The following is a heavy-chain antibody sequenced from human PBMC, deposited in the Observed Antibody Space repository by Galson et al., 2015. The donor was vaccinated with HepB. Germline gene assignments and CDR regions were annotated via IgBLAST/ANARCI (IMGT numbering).Heavy chain of an antibody. J-gene: IGHJ5*02. CDR2: ISRDGSNK. Sequence: SLRLSCAASGFTFSNYAMSWVRQAPGQGLEWVSVISRDGSNKYYADSVKGRFTVSRDNSKNTVYLQMNSLRVDDTAIFYCAKDGILHCCHDCHIDRWGHGTLVTVSS. CDR1: GFTFSNYA. V-gene: IGHV3-23*01. D-gene: IGHD2-21*01. CDR3: AKDGILHCCHDCHIDR.